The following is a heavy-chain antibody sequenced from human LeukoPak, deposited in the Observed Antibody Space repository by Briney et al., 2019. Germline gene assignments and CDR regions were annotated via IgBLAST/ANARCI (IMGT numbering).Heavy chain of an antibody. D-gene: IGHD5-18*01. CDR1: GFTFSSYS. CDR2: ISSSSSYI. J-gene: IGHJ4*02. V-gene: IGHV3-21*01. CDR3: AKSGRRGYSYGYRFKYYYDY. Sequence: KPGGSLRLSCAASGFTFSSYSMNWVRQAPGKGLEWVSSISSSSSYIYYANSMKGRFTISRDNAKNSLYLQMNSLRAEDTAVYYCAKSGRRGYSYGYRFKYYYDYWGQGTLVTVSS.